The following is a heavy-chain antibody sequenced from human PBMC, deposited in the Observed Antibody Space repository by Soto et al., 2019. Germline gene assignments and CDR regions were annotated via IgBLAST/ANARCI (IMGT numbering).Heavy chain of an antibody. D-gene: IGHD6-13*01. CDR3: AREKDSSWPYHYYGMDV. V-gene: IGHV6-1*01. CDR2: TYYRSKWYN. Sequence: SQTLSLTCAISGDSVSSNSAAWNWIRQSPSRGLEWLGRTYYRSKWYNDYAVSVKSRITINPDTSKNQFSLQLNSVTPEDTAVYYCAREKDSSWPYHYYGMDVWGQGTTVTVSS. J-gene: IGHJ6*02. CDR1: GDSVSSNSAA.